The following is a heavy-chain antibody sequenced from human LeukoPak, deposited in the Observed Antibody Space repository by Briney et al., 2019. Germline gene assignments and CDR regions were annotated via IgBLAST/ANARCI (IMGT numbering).Heavy chain of an antibody. CDR1: GGSISSGGYY. J-gene: IGHJ4*02. Sequence: PSQTLSLTCTVSGGSISSGGYYWSWIRQPPGKGLEWIGYIYYSGSTYYNPSLKSRVTISVDTPKNQFSLKLSSVTAADTAVYFCARLSDSSSSLDYWGQGTLVTVSS. V-gene: IGHV4-31*03. CDR3: ARLSDSSSSLDY. CDR2: IYYSGST. D-gene: IGHD6-6*01.